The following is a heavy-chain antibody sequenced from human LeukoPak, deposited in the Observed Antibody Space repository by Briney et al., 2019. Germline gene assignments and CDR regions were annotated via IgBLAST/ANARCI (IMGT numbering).Heavy chain of an antibody. D-gene: IGHD3-22*01. J-gene: IGHJ6*03. CDR1: GYSFTSYW. CDR2: IDPSDSYT. Sequence: GESLQISCQGSGYSFTSYWISWVRQMPGKGLEWMGRIDPSDSYTNYSPSFQGHVTISADKSISTAYLQWSSLKASDTAMYYCARVLNYYDSSGYYNMDVWGQGTTVTVSS. CDR3: ARVLNYYDSSGYYNMDV. V-gene: IGHV5-10-1*01.